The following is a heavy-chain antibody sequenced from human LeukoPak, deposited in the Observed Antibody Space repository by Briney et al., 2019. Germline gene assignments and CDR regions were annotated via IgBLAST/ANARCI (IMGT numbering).Heavy chain of an antibody. Sequence: SGGSLRLSCAASGFTFSIYSMNRVRQAPGEGLEWVSYISSSSSYIYYADSVKGRFTISRDNAKNSLYLQVNSLRGEDTAVYYCARDSSGYSDAFDIWGQGTMVSVSS. V-gene: IGHV3-21*01. CDR3: ARDSSGYSDAFDI. J-gene: IGHJ3*02. CDR2: ISSSSSYI. CDR1: GFTFSIYS. D-gene: IGHD3-22*01.